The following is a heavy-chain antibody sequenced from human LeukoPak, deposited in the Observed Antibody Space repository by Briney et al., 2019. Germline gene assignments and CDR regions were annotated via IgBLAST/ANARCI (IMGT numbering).Heavy chain of an antibody. J-gene: IGHJ4*02. CDR3: AREDQPRGTFDY. D-gene: IGHD2-15*01. Sequence: GGSLRLSCAGSGFTLSDYYMSWIRQAPGKGLEWVANIKQDGSEKYYVDSVKGRFTISRDNAKNSLYLQMNSLRAEDTALYYCAREDQPRGTFDYWGQGILVTVSS. CDR2: IKQDGSEK. CDR1: GFTLSDYY. V-gene: IGHV3-7*05.